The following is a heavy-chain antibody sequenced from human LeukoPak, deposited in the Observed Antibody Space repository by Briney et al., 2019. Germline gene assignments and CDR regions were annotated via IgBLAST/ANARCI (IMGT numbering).Heavy chain of an antibody. J-gene: IGHJ5*02. CDR3: ARGWEGNRKTNWFDP. Sequence: SETLSLNCAVYGGSFSGYYWSWIRQPPGKGLEWIGEINHSGSTNYNPSLKSRVTISVDTSKNQFSLKLSSVTAADTAVYYCARGWEGNRKTNWFDPWGQGTLVTVSS. CDR2: INHSGST. V-gene: IGHV4-34*01. D-gene: IGHD1-26*01. CDR1: GGSFSGYY.